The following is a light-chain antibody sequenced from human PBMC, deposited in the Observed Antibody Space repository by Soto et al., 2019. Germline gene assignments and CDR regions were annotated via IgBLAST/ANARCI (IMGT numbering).Light chain of an antibody. Sequence: QPVLTQPASVSGSPGQSITISCTGTSSDVGGYNYVSWYQQHPGKAPKLMIYDVSNRPSGVSYRFFGCKSGNTASLTISGIQAEDEADYYCSSYTTSGSLVFGGGTKLTVL. CDR2: DVS. V-gene: IGLV2-14*01. CDR3: SSYTTSGSLV. CDR1: SSDVGGYNY. J-gene: IGLJ2*01.